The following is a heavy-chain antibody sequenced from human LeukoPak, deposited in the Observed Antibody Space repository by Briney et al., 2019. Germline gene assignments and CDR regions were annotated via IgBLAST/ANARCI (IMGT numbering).Heavy chain of an antibody. CDR3: ARHSYGVGLAY. V-gene: IGHV4-39*01. D-gene: IGHD4-17*01. Sequence: ETLSLTCTVSGGSISSSSYYWGWIRQPPGKGLEWIGSIYYSGSTYYNPSLKSRVTISVDTSKNQFSLKLSSVTAADTAMFYCARHSYGVGLAYWGQGILVTASS. J-gene: IGHJ4*02. CDR1: GGSISSSSYY. CDR2: IYYSGST.